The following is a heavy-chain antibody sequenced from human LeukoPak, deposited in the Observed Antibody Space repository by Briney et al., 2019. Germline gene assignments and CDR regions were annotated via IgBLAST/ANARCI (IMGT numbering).Heavy chain of an antibody. J-gene: IGHJ4*02. D-gene: IGHD5-12*01. V-gene: IGHV4-59*01. CDR2: IYYSGST. CDR3: ARQVDIVATYDY. CDR1: GVSISSYY. Sequence: SETLSLTCTVSGVSISSYYWSWIRQPPGKGLEWIGYIYYSGSTNYNPSLKSRVTISVDTSKNQFSLKLSSVTAADTAVYYCARQVDIVATYDYWGQGTLVTVSS.